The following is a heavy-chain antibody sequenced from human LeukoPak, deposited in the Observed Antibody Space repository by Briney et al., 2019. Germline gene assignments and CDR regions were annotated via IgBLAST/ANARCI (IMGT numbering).Heavy chain of an antibody. D-gene: IGHD5-18*01. J-gene: IGHJ6*02. V-gene: IGHV3-53*01. CDR1: GFTVSSNY. CDR3: TRDGRYNYGSDGMDV. Sequence: GGSLRLSCAASGFTVSSNYMSWVRQAPGKGLEWVSVIYSVGSTYYADSVKGRFTISRGNPKNTLYLQMNSLRVEDTAVYYCTRDGRYNYGSDGMDVWGQGTTVTVFS. CDR2: IYSVGST.